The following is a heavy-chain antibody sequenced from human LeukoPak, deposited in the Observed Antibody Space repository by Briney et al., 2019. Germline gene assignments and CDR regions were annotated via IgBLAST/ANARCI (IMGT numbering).Heavy chain of an antibody. V-gene: IGHV3-7*01. CDR1: GFSFSGFW. J-gene: IGHJ4*02. CDR2: IKQDGSEK. CDR3: AREWQGGIAAAGTRIEGDY. D-gene: IGHD6-13*01. Sequence: GGSLRLSCAVSGFSFSGFWMTWVRQAPGKGLEWVANIKQDGSEKNYVDSVKGRFTISRDNAENSLFLQMNSLRVEDTAVYYCAREWQGGIAAAGTRIEGDYWGQGTLVAVSS.